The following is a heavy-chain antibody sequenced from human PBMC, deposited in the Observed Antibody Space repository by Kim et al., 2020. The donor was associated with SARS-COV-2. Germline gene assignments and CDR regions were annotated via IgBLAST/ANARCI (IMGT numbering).Heavy chain of an antibody. CDR2: INAGNGNT. V-gene: IGHV1-3*01. D-gene: IGHD4-17*01. J-gene: IGHJ4*02. CDR3: ARDWVVIGDYPVDY. Sequence: ASVKVSCKASGYTFTSYAMHWVRQAPGQRLEWMGWINAGNGNTKYSQKFQGRVTITRDTSASTAYMELSSLRSEDTAVYYCARDWVVIGDYPVDYWGQGTLVTVSS. CDR1: GYTFTSYA.